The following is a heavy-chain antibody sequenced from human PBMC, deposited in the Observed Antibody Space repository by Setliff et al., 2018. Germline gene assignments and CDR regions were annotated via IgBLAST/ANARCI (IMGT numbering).Heavy chain of an antibody. CDR2: IFYSGSA. D-gene: IGHD3-22*01. CDR3: ARAAKYDSSSYYGLWLDP. J-gene: IGHJ5*02. V-gene: IGHV4-59*08. Sequence: SETLSLTCSVSGGSISPYYWIWIRQSPGKGLEWIGYIFYSGSARYNPSLESRVTMSVDTSKNQISLKLTSVTAADTAVYYCARAAKYDSSSYYGLWLDPWGQGIMVTVSS. CDR1: GGSISPYY.